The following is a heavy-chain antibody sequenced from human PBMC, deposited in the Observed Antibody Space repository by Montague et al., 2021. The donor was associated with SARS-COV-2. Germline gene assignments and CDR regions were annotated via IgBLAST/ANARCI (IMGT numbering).Heavy chain of an antibody. J-gene: IGHJ4*02. CDR2: IYNTATST. Sequence: SLRLSCAASGFTFSRSAMTWVRQAPGKGLEWISVIYNTATSTYYADSVKGRFTIFRDDSKNTLSLHMNSLRVDDTAVYYCAKVGDYFGDPKHYFDLRGPGTLVTVSS. V-gene: IGHV3-23*03. D-gene: IGHD3-10*01. CDR3: AKVGDYFGDPKHYFDL. CDR1: GFTFSRSA.